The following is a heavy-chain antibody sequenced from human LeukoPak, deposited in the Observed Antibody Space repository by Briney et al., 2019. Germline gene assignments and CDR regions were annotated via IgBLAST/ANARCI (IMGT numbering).Heavy chain of an antibody. CDR3: AKAAVGDVFSFDY. V-gene: IGHV3-23*01. D-gene: IGHD1-26*01. CDR2: ISGSGGST. Sequence: GGSLRLSCAASGFTFSSYAMSWVRQAPGKGLEWVSAISGSGGSTYYADCVKGRFTISRDNSKNTLYLQMSSLRVEDTAVYYCAKAAVGDVFSFDYWGQGTLVTVSS. J-gene: IGHJ4*02. CDR1: GFTFSSYA.